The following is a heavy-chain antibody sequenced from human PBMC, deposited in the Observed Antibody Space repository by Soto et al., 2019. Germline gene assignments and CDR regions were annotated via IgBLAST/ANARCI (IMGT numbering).Heavy chain of an antibody. D-gene: IGHD6-13*01. V-gene: IGHV1-69*13. Sequence: SLKVSCKTSGYTFSSYAISCVRHTNGQGLELIGGIIPIFGTANYAQKFQGRVTITADESTSTAYMELSSLRSEDTAVYYCASGAAAGPEDDYYYGMDVWGQGTTVTVSS. CDR2: IIPIFGTA. CDR1: GYTFSSYA. CDR3: ASGAAAGPEDDYYYGMDV. J-gene: IGHJ6*02.